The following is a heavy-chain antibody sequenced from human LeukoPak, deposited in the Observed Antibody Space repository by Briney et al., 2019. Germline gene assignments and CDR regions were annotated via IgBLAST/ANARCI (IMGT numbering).Heavy chain of an antibody. CDR2: ISSSSSYI. D-gene: IGHD6-6*01. Sequence: PSETLSLTCTVSGGSISSGGYYWSWIRQHPGQGLEWVSSISSSSSYIYYADSVKGRFTISRDNAKNSLYLQMNSLRAEDTAVYYRARDGAMSSSGPYYYYMDVWGKGTTVTVSS. CDR1: GGSISSGGYY. V-gene: IGHV3-21*01. J-gene: IGHJ6*03. CDR3: ARDGAMSSSGPYYYYMDV.